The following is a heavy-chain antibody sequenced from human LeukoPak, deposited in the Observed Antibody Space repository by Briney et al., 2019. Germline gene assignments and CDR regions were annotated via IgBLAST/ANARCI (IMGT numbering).Heavy chain of an antibody. CDR2: SSSSGSTI. J-gene: IGHJ4*02. V-gene: IGHV3-11*01. Sequence: GGSLRLSCAASGFTLSDHYMSWIRQAPGKGLEWVSYSSSSGSTIYYADSVKGRFAISRDNAKNSLYLQMNSLRAEDTAVYYCARRRDFIDYRGQGTLVTVSS. D-gene: IGHD3/OR15-3a*01. CDR3: ARRRDFIDY. CDR1: GFTLSDHY.